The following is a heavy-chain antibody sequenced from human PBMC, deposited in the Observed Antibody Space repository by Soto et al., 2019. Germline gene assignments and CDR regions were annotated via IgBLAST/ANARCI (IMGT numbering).Heavy chain of an antibody. CDR3: ARDHRWGYQYGDYGDS. Sequence: EVQLVESGGGVVRPGGSLRLACAASGFSVDEYGMSWVRQVPGKGLEWVSGLHRNGKNTSYADSVRGRFAISRDDAKNSLYLQMNRLRAEDTAFYCCARDHRWGYQYGDYGDSWGHGTLVTVSS. CDR1: GFSVDEYG. CDR2: LHRNGKNT. V-gene: IGHV3-20*04. J-gene: IGHJ5*01. D-gene: IGHD4-17*01.